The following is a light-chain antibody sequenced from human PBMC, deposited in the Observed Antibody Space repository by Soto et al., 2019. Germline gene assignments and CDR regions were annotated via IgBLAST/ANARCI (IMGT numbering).Light chain of an antibody. Sequence: QTVVTQEPSFSVSPGRTVTLTCGLSSGSVSSSYYPSWYQQTPGQAPRTLVYNTNKRSSGVPDRFSGSILGNKAALTITGGQADDETDYYCVLYMGSGVWVFGGGTKLIVL. J-gene: IGLJ3*02. CDR2: NTN. CDR1: SGSVSSSYY. CDR3: VLYMGSGVWV. V-gene: IGLV8-61*01.